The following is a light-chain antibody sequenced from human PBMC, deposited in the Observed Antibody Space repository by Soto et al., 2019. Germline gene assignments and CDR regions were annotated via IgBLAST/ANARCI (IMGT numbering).Light chain of an antibody. CDR3: QTWGSGIVV. Sequence: QLVLTQSPSASASLGASVKLTCTLSSGHSNYAIAWHQQQSEKGPRYLMKLNSDGSHSKGDGIPDRFSGPSSGAERYLTIPSLQSEDEADYYCQTWGSGIVVFGGGTKLTVL. CDR1: SGHSNYA. J-gene: IGLJ2*01. V-gene: IGLV4-69*01. CDR2: LNSDGSH.